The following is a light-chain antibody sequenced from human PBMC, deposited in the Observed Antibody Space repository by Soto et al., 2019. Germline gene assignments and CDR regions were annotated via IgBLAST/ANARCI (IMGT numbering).Light chain of an antibody. CDR2: EVS. Sequence: QSALTQPASVSGSPGQSITLSCSGSSTDVGVSNLVSWYQQHPGKAPKLIIYEVSQRPSGVSNRFSGSKSGNTASLTISGLQADDGCDYYCCSYAKSRGLFGAGTKLTVL. CDR1: STDVGVSNL. J-gene: IGLJ3*02. CDR3: CSYAKSRGL. V-gene: IGLV2-23*02.